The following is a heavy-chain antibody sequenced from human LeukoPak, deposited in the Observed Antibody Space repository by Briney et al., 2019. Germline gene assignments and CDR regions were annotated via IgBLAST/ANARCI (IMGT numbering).Heavy chain of an antibody. Sequence: SETLPLTCTVSSGSVSSGSYYWSWIRQPPGKGLEWIGYVYYSGSTHCNPSLKSRVTISIDTSKNQFSLKLSSVTAADTAVYFCARTWSSVNYYFDYWGQGTVVTVSP. D-gene: IGHD6-19*01. V-gene: IGHV4-61*01. J-gene: IGHJ4*02. CDR3: ARTWSSVNYYFDY. CDR2: VYYSGST. CDR1: SGSVSSGSYY.